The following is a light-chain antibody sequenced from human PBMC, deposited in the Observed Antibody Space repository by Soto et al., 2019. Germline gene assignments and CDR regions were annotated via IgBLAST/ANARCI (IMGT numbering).Light chain of an antibody. CDR1: QSVSSY. CDR2: AAF. CDR3: QQSYSTLLT. J-gene: IGKJ4*01. V-gene: IGKV1-39*01. Sequence: DIQMTQSPSSLSASVGDGVTITCRASQSVSSYLNWYQQRPGKAPKLLFYAAFSLQSGVPSRFSGSGSGTDFTLTITRLQPEDVATYYCQQSYSTLLTFGGGTKVEIK.